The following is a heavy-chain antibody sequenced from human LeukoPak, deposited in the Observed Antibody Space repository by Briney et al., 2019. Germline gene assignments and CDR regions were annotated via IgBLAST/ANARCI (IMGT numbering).Heavy chain of an antibody. CDR3: ARHGVAGRAYYYYYMDV. Sequence: PSGTLSLTCAVSGGSISSSNWWSWVRQPPGKGLEWIGEIYHSGSTNYNPSLKSRVTISVDKSKNQFSLKLSSVTAADTAVYFCARHGVAGRAYYYYYMDVWGKGTTVTVSS. D-gene: IGHD6-19*01. CDR1: GGSISSSNW. V-gene: IGHV4-4*02. J-gene: IGHJ6*03. CDR2: IYHSGST.